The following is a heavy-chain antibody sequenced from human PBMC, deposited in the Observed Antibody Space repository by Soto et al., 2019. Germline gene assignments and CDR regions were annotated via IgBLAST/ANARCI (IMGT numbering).Heavy chain of an antibody. CDR1: GGSISSYY. CDR2: IYYSGST. J-gene: IGHJ6*03. D-gene: IGHD2-15*01. Sequence: PSETLSLTCTVSGGSISSYYWSWIRQPPGKGLEWIGYIYYSGSTNYNPSLKSRVTISVDTSKNQFSLKLSSVTAADTAVYYCARLDCRGGSCYSPYYYYYYMDVWGKGTTVTAP. V-gene: IGHV4-59*08. CDR3: ARLDCRGGSCYSPYYYYYYMDV.